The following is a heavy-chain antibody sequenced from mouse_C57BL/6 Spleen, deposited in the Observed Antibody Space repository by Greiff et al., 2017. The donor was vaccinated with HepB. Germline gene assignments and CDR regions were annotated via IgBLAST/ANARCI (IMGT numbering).Heavy chain of an antibody. J-gene: IGHJ3*01. CDR3: ASRGYSNYGLFFAY. D-gene: IGHD2-5*01. V-gene: IGHV1-18*01. CDR1: GYTFTDYN. Sequence: VQLQQSGPELVKPGASVKIPCKASGYTFTDYNMDWVKQSHGKSLEWIGDINPNNGGTIYNQKFKGKATLTVDKSSSTAYMELRSLTSEDTAVYYCASRGYSNYGLFFAYWGQGTLVTVSA. CDR2: INPNNGGT.